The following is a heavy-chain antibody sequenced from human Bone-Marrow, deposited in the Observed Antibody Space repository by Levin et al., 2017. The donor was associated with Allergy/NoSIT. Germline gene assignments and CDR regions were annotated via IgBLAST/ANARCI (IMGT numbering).Heavy chain of an antibody. D-gene: IGHD4-17*01. CDR1: GFTVSSNY. Sequence: LSLTCAASGFTVSSNYMSWVRQAPGKGLEWVLVIYSGGSTYYADSVKGRFTISRDNSKNTLYLQMNSLRAEDTAVYYCARDRGSHGDPFSPEFDYWGQGTLVTVSS. CDR3: ARDRGSHGDPFSPEFDY. CDR2: IYSGGST. J-gene: IGHJ4*02. V-gene: IGHV3-53*01.